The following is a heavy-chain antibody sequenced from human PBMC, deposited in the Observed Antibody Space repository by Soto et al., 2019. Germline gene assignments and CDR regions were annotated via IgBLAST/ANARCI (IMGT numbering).Heavy chain of an antibody. V-gene: IGHV2-5*02. CDR1: GFSLSTSGVG. CDR2: IYWDNDR. CDR3: AHTLSSSGNAFDI. D-gene: IGHD6-13*01. Sequence: QITLKESGPTLVEPTQTLTLTCSFSGFSLSTSGVGVGWLRQAPGKALECLGIIYWDNDRRYNPSLKKRLTLTKDTSKNQVILTMTNMDPVDTATYYCAHTLSSSGNAFDIWGQGTMVTVSS. J-gene: IGHJ3*02.